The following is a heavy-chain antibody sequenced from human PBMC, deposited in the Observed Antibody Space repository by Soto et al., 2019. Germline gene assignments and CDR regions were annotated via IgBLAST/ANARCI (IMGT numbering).Heavy chain of an antibody. D-gene: IGHD3-3*01. CDR1: GLSLSTSEVG. V-gene: IGHV2-5*01. J-gene: IGHJ4*02. CDR3: AHSGSIFGVVIIDY. Sequence: SGPTPVNPTQTLTLTCTFSGLSLSTSEVGVGWIRQPPGKALEWLALIYWNDDKRYSPSLKSRLTITKDTSKNQVVLTMTNMDPVDTATYYCAHSGSIFGVVIIDYWGQGTLVTVSS. CDR2: IYWNDDK.